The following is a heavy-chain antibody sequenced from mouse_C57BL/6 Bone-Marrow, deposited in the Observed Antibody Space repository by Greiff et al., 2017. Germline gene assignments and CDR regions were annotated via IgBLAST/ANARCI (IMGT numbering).Heavy chain of an antibody. CDR3: ARVSITTVVFDY. CDR2: INYDGSST. Sequence: EVQRVESEGGLVQPGSSMKLSCTASGFTFSDYYMAWVRQVPEKGLEWVANINYDGSSTYYLDSLKSRFIISRDNAKNILYLQMSSLKSEDTATYYCARVSITTVVFDYWGQGTTLTVSS. CDR1: GFTFSDYY. D-gene: IGHD1-1*01. V-gene: IGHV5-16*01. J-gene: IGHJ2*01.